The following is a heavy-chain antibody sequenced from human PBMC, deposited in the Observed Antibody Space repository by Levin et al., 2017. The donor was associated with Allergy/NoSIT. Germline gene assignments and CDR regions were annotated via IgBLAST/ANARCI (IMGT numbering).Heavy chain of an antibody. CDR1: GGSISSGDYY. Sequence: SETLSLTCTVSGGSISSGDYYWSWIRQPPGKGLEWIGYIYYSGSTYYNPSLKSRVTISVDTSKNQFSLKLSSVTAADTAVYYCARDYGSGSLGLDYWGQGTLVTVSS. CDR2: IYYSGST. V-gene: IGHV4-30-4*01. D-gene: IGHD3-10*01. CDR3: ARDYGSGSLGLDY. J-gene: IGHJ4*02.